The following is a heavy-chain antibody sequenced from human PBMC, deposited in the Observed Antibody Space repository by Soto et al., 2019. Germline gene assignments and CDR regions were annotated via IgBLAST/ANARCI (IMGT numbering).Heavy chain of an antibody. CDR3: ARDSPPVDY. V-gene: IGHV1-18*01. CDR2: ISAYNGNT. J-gene: IGHJ4*02. CDR1: GYTFTSYG. Sequence: QVQLVQSGAEVKKPGASVKVSCKASGYTFTSYGISWVRQAPGQGLEWMGWISAYNGNTNYAQKRQGRVTMTPATSTRTAYMELSSLRSDDPAVYYCARDSPPVDYWGQGTLVTVAS.